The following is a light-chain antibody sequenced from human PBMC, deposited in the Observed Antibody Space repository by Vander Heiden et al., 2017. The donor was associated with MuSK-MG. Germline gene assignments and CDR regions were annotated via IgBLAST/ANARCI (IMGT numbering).Light chain of an antibody. CDR2: EVS. CDR3: CSYAGSSTFVV. V-gene: IGLV2-23*02. Sequence: QSALTQPASVSGSPGQSITISCTGTSSDVGSYNLVSWYQQHPGKAPKLMSYEVSKRPSGVSNRFSGSKPGNTASLTISGLQAEDEADYYCCSYAGSSTFVVFGGGTKLTVL. J-gene: IGLJ2*01. CDR1: SSDVGSYNL.